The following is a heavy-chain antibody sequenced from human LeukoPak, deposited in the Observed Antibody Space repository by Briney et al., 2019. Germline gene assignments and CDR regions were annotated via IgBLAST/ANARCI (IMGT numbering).Heavy chain of an antibody. CDR2: IYYSGST. V-gene: IGHV4-59*01. J-gene: IGHJ4*02. CDR1: GGSISSYY. CDR3: ARGIIPGYYFLY. D-gene: IGHD1-14*01. Sequence: SETLSLTCTVSGGSISSYYWSWIRQPPGKGLEWTGYIYYSGSTNYNPSLKSRVPISVDTSKNQYSVKLSAVTAADAAVYYCARGIIPGYYFLYRGQGTLVTASS.